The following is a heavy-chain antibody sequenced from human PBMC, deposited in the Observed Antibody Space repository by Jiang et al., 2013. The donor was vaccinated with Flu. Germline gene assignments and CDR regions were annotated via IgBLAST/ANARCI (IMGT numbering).Heavy chain of an antibody. D-gene: IGHD3-22*01. J-gene: IGHJ4*02. CDR2: IYSAGST. CDR3: ARDANYYDRGPFDY. V-gene: IGHV3-66*01. CDR1: GFTVSSNY. Sequence: QLVESGGGLVQPGGSLSLSCAASGFTVSSNYMSWVRQAPGKGLEWVSVIYSAGSTYYADSVKGRFTISRDNSKNTLYLQMDSLRAEDTAVYYCARDANYYDRGPFDYWGQGTLVTVSS.